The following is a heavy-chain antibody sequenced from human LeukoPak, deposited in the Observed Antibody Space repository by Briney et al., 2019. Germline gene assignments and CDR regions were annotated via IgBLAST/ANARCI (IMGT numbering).Heavy chain of an antibody. V-gene: IGHV4-39*07. CDR2: IFHNGKT. Sequence: SETLSLTCTVSGGSVSTSDYYWGWIRQTPGKGLEWIGDIFHNGKTNYNPSLKGRVTISIHTSNNQFSLRLPSVTAADTAVYYCARIFDSWGQGTLVTVSS. CDR1: GGSVSTSDYY. CDR3: ARIFDS. J-gene: IGHJ4*02.